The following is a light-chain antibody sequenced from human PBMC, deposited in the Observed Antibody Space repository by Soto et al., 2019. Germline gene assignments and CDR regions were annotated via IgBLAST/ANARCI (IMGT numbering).Light chain of an antibody. V-gene: IGLV2-14*01. CDR1: SSDVGGYNY. Sequence: QSVLTQPASMSGPPGQSITISCTGTSSDVGGYNYVSWYQQHPGKAPKLMIFDVSNRPSGVSNRFSGSKSGNTASLTISGLQAEDEADYYCSSYTSNRTPHVLFGGGTKVTVL. CDR3: SSYTSNRTPHVL. J-gene: IGLJ2*01. CDR2: DVS.